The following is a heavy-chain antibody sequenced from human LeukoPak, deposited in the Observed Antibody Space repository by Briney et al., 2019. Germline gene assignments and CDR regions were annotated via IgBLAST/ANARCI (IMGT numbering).Heavy chain of an antibody. V-gene: IGHV1-46*01. J-gene: IGHJ4*02. CDR2: INPSGGST. CDR3: ARDRDSSGYYYFDY. Sequence: IINPSGGSTSYAQKFQGRVTMTRDTSTSTVYMELGSLRSEDTAVYYCARDRDSSGYYYFDYWGQGTLVTVSS. D-gene: IGHD3-22*01.